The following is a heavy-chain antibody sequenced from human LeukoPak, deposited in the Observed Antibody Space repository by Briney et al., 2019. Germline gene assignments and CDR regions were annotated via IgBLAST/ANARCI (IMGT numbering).Heavy chain of an antibody. CDR3: ASTITAAGNYYYYSMDV. D-gene: IGHD6-13*01. CDR1: GFTFSSYS. J-gene: IGHJ6*02. V-gene: IGHV3-21*01. Sequence: PGGSLRLSCAASGFTFSSYSMNWVRQAPGKGLEWVSSISTSSSYIYYADSVKGRFTISRDNAKNSLYLQMNSLRAEDTAVYYCASTITAAGNYYYYSMDVWGQGTTVTVSS. CDR2: ISTSSSYI.